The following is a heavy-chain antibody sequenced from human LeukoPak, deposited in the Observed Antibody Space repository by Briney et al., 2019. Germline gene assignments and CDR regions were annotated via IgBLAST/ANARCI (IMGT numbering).Heavy chain of an antibody. CDR3: VVTRTRGDH. V-gene: IGHV3-7*03. CDR1: GVTFRNDW. J-gene: IGHJ1*01. Sequence: GGSLRLSCVASGVTFRNDWMTWVRQAPGKGLEWVANINQEGNDKYYVDSVKGRFTISRDNTKNSLFLQMNSLRAEDTAVYYCVVTRTRGDHWGQGTLVTVSS. CDR2: INQEGNDK. D-gene: IGHD2-21*01.